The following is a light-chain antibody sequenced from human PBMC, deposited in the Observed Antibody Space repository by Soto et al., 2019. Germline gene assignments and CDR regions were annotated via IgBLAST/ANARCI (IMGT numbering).Light chain of an antibody. Sequence: DIQMTQSPSTLSASVGDRVTITCRASQSISSWLAWYQQKPRKAPKLLIYKASSLGSGVPSRFSGSGSGTEFTLTISSLQPDDFATYYCQQYNTLFGQGTRLEIK. CDR2: KAS. CDR3: QQYNTL. V-gene: IGKV1-5*03. CDR1: QSISSW. J-gene: IGKJ5*01.